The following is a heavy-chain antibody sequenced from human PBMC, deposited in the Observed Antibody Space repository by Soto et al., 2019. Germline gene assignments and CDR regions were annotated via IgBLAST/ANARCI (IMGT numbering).Heavy chain of an antibody. V-gene: IGHV3-30*04. CDR1: GFTVSSYT. D-gene: IGHD3-10*01. CDR2: ILDDGRSK. CDR3: AREGGSGRDAMDV. Sequence: QVQLVESGGGVVQPGRSLRLACEASGFTVSSYTMHWVRQAPGKGLEWVAVILDDGRSKSYADSVKGRFTISRDNSKNTLYGQMNSLRVEDTAVYYCAREGGSGRDAMDVWGQGTTVTVSS. J-gene: IGHJ6*02.